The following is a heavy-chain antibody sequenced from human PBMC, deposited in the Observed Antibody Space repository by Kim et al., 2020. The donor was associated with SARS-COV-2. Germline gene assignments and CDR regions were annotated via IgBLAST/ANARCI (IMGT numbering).Heavy chain of an antibody. CDR2: ST. V-gene: IGHV3-23*01. J-gene: IGHJ5*02. Sequence: STYYAASVKGRFTISSDNSKGTLYLHMNSLRVEDTAMYYCVGDRDASWGQGTLVTVSS. CDR3: VGDRDAS.